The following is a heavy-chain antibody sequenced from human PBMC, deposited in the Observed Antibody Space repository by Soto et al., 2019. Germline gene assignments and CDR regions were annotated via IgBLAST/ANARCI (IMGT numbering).Heavy chain of an antibody. V-gene: IGHV4-39*01. D-gene: IGHD3-16*01. CDR1: GGSISSCGYY. CDR2: IYYSGRT. J-gene: IGHJ6*02. Sequence: WETVSLTRTVSGGSISSCGYYWGWIREPPGKGLEWIGRIYYSGRTYYNPSLKSRVTISVDTSKNQFSLKLSSVTAADTAVYYCATYRHMITFGGLDYYYYYGMDVWGQGTTVT. CDR3: ATYRHMITFGGLDYYYYYGMDV.